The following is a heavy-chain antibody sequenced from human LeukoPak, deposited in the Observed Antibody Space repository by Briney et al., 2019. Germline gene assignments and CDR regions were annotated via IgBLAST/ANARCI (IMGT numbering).Heavy chain of an antibody. J-gene: IGHJ6*02. V-gene: IGHV3-30*18. CDR3: AKDRGAYSYDSMDV. D-gene: IGHD3-10*01. CDR2: TSYDGSNK. CDR1: GFTFSRYG. Sequence: GGSLRLSCAASGFTFSRYGMHWVRQAPGKGLEWVVVTSYDGSNKQYVDSVKGRFTISRDNSKNMLYLEMNSLRAEDTGVYYCAKDRGAYSYDSMDVWGQGTTVTVSS.